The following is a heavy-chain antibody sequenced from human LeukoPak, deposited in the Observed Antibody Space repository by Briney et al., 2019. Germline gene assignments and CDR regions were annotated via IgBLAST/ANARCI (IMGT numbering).Heavy chain of an antibody. D-gene: IGHD4/OR15-4a*01. CDR3: ARGQYQTIDYYYYMDV. V-gene: IGHV3-20*04. CDR1: GFTFDDYG. J-gene: IGHJ6*03. Sequence: GGSLRLSCAASGFTFDDYGMSWVRQAPGKGLEWVSGINWNGGSTGYADSVKGRFTISRDNAKNSLSLQMNSLRAEDTALYYCARGQYQTIDYYYYMDVWGKGTTVTVSS. CDR2: INWNGGST.